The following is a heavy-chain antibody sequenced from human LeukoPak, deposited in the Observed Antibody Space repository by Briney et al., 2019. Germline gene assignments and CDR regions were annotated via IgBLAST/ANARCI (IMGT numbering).Heavy chain of an antibody. D-gene: IGHD6-13*01. CDR2: INTNTGNP. CDR1: GYTFTSYA. CDR3: ARDPSSSWYSSY. Sequence: ASVKVSCKASGYTFTSYAMNWVRQAPGQGLEWMGWINTNTGNPTYAQGFTGRFVFSLDTPVSTAYLQISSLKAEDTAVYYCARDPSSSWYSSYWGQGTLVTVSS. J-gene: IGHJ4*02. V-gene: IGHV7-4-1*02.